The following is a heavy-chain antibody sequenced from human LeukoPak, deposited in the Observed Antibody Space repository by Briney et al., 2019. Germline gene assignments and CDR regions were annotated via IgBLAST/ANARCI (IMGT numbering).Heavy chain of an antibody. V-gene: IGHV4-34*01. D-gene: IGHD3-3*01. Sequence: SETLSLTCAVYGGSFSGYYWSWIRQPPGKGLEWIGEINHSGSTNYNPSLKSRVTISVDTSKNQFSLELSSVTAADTAVYYCASLYDFWSGYYKNWGQGTLVTVSS. J-gene: IGHJ4*02. CDR3: ASLYDFWSGYYKN. CDR1: GGSFSGYY. CDR2: INHSGST.